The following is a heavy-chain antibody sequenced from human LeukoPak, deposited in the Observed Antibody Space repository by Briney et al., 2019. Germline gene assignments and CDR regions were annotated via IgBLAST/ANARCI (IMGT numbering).Heavy chain of an antibody. D-gene: IGHD2-2*01. CDR1: GGSISSYY. V-gene: IGHV4-4*07. CDR2: IYTSGST. CDR3: ARDGHNVPAAKIYYYYYMDV. J-gene: IGHJ6*03. Sequence: PSETLSLTCTVSGGSISSYYWSWIRQPAGKGLEWIGRIYTSGSTNYNPSLKSRVTMSVDTSKNQFSLKLSSVTAADTAVYYCARDGHNVPAAKIYYYYYMDVWGKGTTVTVSS.